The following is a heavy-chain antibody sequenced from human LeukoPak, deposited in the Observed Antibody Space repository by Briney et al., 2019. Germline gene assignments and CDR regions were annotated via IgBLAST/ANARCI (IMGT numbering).Heavy chain of an antibody. V-gene: IGHV3-21*01. CDR1: GFTFSSYS. Sequence: PGGSLRLSCAASGFTFSSYSMNWVRQAPGKGLEWVSSISSSSSYIYYADSVKGRFTISRDNAKNSLYLQMNSLRAEDTVVYYCARVRGYSYGFGAFDIWGQGTMVTVSS. J-gene: IGHJ3*02. CDR3: ARVRGYSYGFGAFDI. CDR2: ISSSSSYI. D-gene: IGHD5-18*01.